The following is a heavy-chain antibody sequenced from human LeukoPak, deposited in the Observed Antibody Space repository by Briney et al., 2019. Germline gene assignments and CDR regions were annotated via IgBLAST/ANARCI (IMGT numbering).Heavy chain of an antibody. V-gene: IGHV3-48*04. CDR1: GFTFSSYS. CDR3: AKQPTLLRFLEWWGFDP. D-gene: IGHD3-3*01. CDR2: ISSSSSTI. Sequence: GGSLRLSCAASGFTFSSYSMNWVRQAPGKGLEWVSYISSSSSTIYYADSVKGRFTISRDDAKNSLYLQMNSLRAEDTAVYYCAKQPTLLRFLEWWGFDPWGQGTLVTVPS. J-gene: IGHJ5*02.